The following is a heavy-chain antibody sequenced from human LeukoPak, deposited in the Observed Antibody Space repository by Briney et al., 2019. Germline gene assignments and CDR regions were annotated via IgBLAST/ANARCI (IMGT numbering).Heavy chain of an antibody. CDR1: GGTFSSYA. J-gene: IGHJ4*02. CDR3: ATSNSSGYLSLDY. V-gene: IGHV1-69*04. Sequence: SVKVSCKASGGTFSSYAISWVRQAPGQGLEWMGRIIPILGIANYAQKFQVRVTIAADKSTSTAYMELSSLRSEDTAVYYCATSNSSGYLSLDYWGQGTLVTVSS. CDR2: IIPILGIA. D-gene: IGHD3-22*01.